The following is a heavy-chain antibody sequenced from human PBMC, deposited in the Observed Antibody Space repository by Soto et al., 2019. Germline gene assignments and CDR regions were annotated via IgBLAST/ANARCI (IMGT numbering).Heavy chain of an antibody. CDR2: ISYDGSNK. V-gene: IGHV3-30*18. CDR1: GFTFSNYG. Sequence: PGGSLRLSCAASGFTFSNYGVHWVRQAPGKGLEWVAVISYDGSNKEYADSVKGRFTISRDNSKNTLYLQMNSLRVEDTAVYYCAKGLYDFWSGPRPGGFDPWGQGTLVTVSS. D-gene: IGHD3-3*01. CDR3: AKGLYDFWSGPRPGGFDP. J-gene: IGHJ5*02.